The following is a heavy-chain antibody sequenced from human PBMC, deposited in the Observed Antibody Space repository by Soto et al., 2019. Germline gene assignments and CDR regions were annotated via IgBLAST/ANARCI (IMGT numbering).Heavy chain of an antibody. J-gene: IGHJ5*02. V-gene: IGHV3-30*18. CDR3: AKGYCSSTSCYTRYNWFDP. Sequence: GGSLRLSCAASGFTFSSYGMHWVRQAPGKGLEWVAVISYDGSNKYYADSVKGRFTISRDNSKNTLYLQMNSLRAEDTAVYYCAKGYCSSTSCYTRYNWFDPWGQGTLVTVSS. CDR1: GFTFSSYG. CDR2: ISYDGSNK. D-gene: IGHD2-2*02.